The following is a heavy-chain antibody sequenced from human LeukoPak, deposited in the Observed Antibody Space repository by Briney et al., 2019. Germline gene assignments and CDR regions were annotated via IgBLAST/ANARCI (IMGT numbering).Heavy chain of an antibody. D-gene: IGHD2-2*01. CDR1: GGSISSSSYY. CDR2: MYYSGST. Sequence: SETLSLTCTVSGGSISSSSYYWGWIRQPPGKGLEWIGSMYYSGSTYYNPSLKSRVTISVDTSKNQFSLKLSSVTAADTAVYYCARQLGYCSSTSCYADKVDYWGQGTLVTVSS. CDR3: ARQLGYCSSTSCYADKVDY. J-gene: IGHJ4*02. V-gene: IGHV4-39*01.